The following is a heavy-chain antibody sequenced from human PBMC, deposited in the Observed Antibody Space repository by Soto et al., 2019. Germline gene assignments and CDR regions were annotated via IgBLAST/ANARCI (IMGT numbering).Heavy chain of an antibody. D-gene: IGHD3-10*01. Sequence: QVQLQESGPGLVKPSQTLSLTCTVSGGSISSGGYYWSWIRQHPGKGLEWIGYIYYSGSTYYNPSLKSRVNISVDTSKNQFPLKLSSVTAADTAVYYCAREVAEYYGSGSYYFQGYYYYGMDVWGQGTTVTVSS. CDR2: IYYSGST. V-gene: IGHV4-31*03. CDR1: GGSISSGGYY. J-gene: IGHJ6*02. CDR3: AREVAEYYGSGSYYFQGYYYYGMDV.